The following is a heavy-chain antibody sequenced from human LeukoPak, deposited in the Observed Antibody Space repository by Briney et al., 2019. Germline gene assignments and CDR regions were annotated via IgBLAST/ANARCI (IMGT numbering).Heavy chain of an antibody. CDR1: GYTFTSYG. CDR2: ISAYNGNT. CDR3: ARDGPYCSGGSCLVV. J-gene: IGHJ4*02. D-gene: IGHD2-15*01. Sequence: ASVKVSCKASGYTFTSYGISWVRQAPGQGLEWMGWISAYNGNTNYAQKLQGRVTMTTDTSTGTAYMELRSLRSDDTAVYYCARDGPYCSGGSCLVVWGQGTLVTVSS. V-gene: IGHV1-18*01.